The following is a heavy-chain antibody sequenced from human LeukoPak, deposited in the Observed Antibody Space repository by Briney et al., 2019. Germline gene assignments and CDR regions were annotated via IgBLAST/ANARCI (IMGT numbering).Heavy chain of an antibody. V-gene: IGHV4-31*03. CDR3: ARDQGGYGSFDN. CDR2: IHYNGGT. D-gene: IGHD5-12*01. Sequence: PSQTLSLICTVSGGSISSGGYYWSWIRQHPGKGPEWIGNIHYNGGTYGNPSLKSRATMSVDTSKNQFSLRLTSVTAADTAVYYCARDQGGYGSFDNWGQGTLVTVSS. J-gene: IGHJ4*02. CDR1: GGSISSGGYY.